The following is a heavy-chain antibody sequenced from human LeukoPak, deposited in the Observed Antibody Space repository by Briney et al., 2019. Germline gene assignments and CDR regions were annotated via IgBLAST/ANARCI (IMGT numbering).Heavy chain of an antibody. Sequence: GLSLRLSCAASGFTVSSNYMRWLRQAPGKGLERVSVIYSGGSTYYADSVKGRFTISRDNSKNTLYLQMNSLRAEDTAVYYCAREAGEVEDSSSWFDYWGQGTLVTVSS. V-gene: IGHV3-53*01. CDR3: AREAGEVEDSSSWFDY. D-gene: IGHD6-13*01. CDR2: IYSGGST. CDR1: GFTVSSNY. J-gene: IGHJ4*02.